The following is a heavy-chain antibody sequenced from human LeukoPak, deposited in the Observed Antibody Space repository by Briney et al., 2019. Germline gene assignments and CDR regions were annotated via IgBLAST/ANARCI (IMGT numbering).Heavy chain of an antibody. CDR2: MNPNTGDT. CDR1: GYTFTTYD. J-gene: IGHJ5*02. D-gene: IGHD3-3*01. Sequence: GASVKVSCKASGYTFTTYDINWVRQATGQGLEWMGWMNPNTGDTGYAQKFQGRVTLTRNTSISTAYMELSSLRSEDTAVYYCARSRRITVFGVPEGGWFDPWGQGTLVTVSS. CDR3: ARSRRITVFGVPEGGWFDP. V-gene: IGHV1-8*03.